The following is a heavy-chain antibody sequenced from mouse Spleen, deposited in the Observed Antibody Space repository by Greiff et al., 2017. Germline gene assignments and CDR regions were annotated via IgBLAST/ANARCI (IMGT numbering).Heavy chain of an antibody. CDR2: INSNGGST. CDR3: ARDRDAMDY. Sequence: EVKLVESGGGLVQPGGSLKLSCAASGFTFSSYGMSWVRQTPDKRLELVATINSNGGSTYYPDSVKGRFTISRDNAKNTLYLQMSSLKSEDTAMYYCARDRDAMDYWGQGTTLTVSS. D-gene: IGHD1-1*02. V-gene: IGHV5-6-3*01. CDR1: GFTFSSYG. J-gene: IGHJ2*01.